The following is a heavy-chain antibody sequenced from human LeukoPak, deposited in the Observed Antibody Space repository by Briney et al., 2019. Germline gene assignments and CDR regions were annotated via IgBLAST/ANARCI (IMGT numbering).Heavy chain of an antibody. D-gene: IGHD3-10*01. CDR1: GYTFTSYG. CDR2: ISAYNGNT. J-gene: IGHJ6*02. Sequence: VASVKVSCKASGYTFTSYGISWVRQAPGQGLKWMGWISAYNGNTNYAQKLQGRVTMTTDTSTSTAYMELRSLRSDDTAVYYCARAGRYGSGSYIYYYGMDVWGQGTTVTVSS. CDR3: ARAGRYGSGSYIYYYGMDV. V-gene: IGHV1-18*01.